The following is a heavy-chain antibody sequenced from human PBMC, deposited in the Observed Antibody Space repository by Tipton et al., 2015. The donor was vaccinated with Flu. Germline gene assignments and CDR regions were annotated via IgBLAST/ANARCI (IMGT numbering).Heavy chain of an antibody. CDR2: IIPIFGTA. V-gene: IGHV1-69*06. CDR3: ARREWELPTNNWFDP. CDR1: GGTFSSYA. D-gene: IGHD1-26*01. J-gene: IGHJ5*02. Sequence: QLVQSGAEVKKPGSSVKVSCKASGGTFSSYAISWVRQAPGQGLEWMGGIIPIFGTANYAQKFQGRVTMTTDTSTSTAYMELRSLRSDDTAVYYCARREWELPTNNWFDPWGQGTLVTVSS.